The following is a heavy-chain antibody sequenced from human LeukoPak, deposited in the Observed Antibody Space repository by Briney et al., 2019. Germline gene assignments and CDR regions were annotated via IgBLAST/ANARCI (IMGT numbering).Heavy chain of an antibody. J-gene: IGHJ4*02. Sequence: SETLSLTCTVSGGSISSYYWSWIRQPAGKGLEWIGRIYTSGSTNYNPSLKSRVTISVDTSKNQFSLKLSSVTAADTAVYYCARGSEYSSSRGFDYWGQGTLVTVSS. CDR3: ARGSEYSSSRGFDY. V-gene: IGHV4-4*07. D-gene: IGHD6-6*01. CDR1: GGSISSYY. CDR2: IYTSGST.